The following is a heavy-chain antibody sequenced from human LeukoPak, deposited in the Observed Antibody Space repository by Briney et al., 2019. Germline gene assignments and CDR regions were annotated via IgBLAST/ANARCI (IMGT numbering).Heavy chain of an antibody. CDR2: INHSGST. D-gene: IGHD5/OR15-5a*01. CDR3: AREGVLYYFDY. V-gene: IGHV4-34*01. Sequence: SETLSLTCAVYGGSFSGYYWSWIRQPPGKGLEWIGEINHSGSTNYNPSLKSRVTISVDTSKNQFSLKLSSVTAADTAVYYCAREGVLYYFDYWGQGTLVTVSS. J-gene: IGHJ4*02. CDR1: GGSFSGYY.